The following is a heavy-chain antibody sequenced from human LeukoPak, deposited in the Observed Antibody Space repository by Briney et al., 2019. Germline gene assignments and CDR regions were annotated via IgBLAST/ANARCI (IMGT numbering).Heavy chain of an antibody. CDR3: ARFLASHAFDS. V-gene: IGHV1-8*01. D-gene: IGHD2/OR15-2a*01. Sequence: ASVKVSCKASGYTFTSYDINWVRQATGQGLEWMGWMNPNSGNTGDAKKFQGRVTMTRNTSLSKAYMELSSLISEDTAVYYGARFLASHAFDSWGQGRMVTVSS. J-gene: IGHJ3*02. CDR1: GYTFTSYD. CDR2: MNPNSGNT.